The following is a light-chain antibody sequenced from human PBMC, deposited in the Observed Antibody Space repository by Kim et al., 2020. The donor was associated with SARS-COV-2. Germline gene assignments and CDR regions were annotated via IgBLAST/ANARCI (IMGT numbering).Light chain of an antibody. CDR2: YDS. CDR1: NIGSKS. Sequence: PGKTARSTCGGNNIGSKSVHCYQQKPGQAPVLVIYYDSDRPSGIPERFSGSNSGNTATLTSSRVEAGDEADYYCQVWDSSSDHPAVFGGGTQLTVL. J-gene: IGLJ3*02. V-gene: IGLV3-21*04. CDR3: QVWDSSSDHPAV.